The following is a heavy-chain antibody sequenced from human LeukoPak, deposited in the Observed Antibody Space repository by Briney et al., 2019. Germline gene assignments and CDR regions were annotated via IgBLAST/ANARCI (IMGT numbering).Heavy chain of an antibody. CDR1: GYTFTSYG. J-gene: IGHJ4*02. CDR3: ATRIAAAGTTNTFDY. Sequence: GASVKASCKASGYTFTSYGISWVRQAPGQGLEWMGWISAYNGNTNYAQKLQGRVTMTTDTSTSTAYMELRSLRSDDTAVYYCATRIAAAGTTNTFDYWGQGTLVTVSS. V-gene: IGHV1-18*01. D-gene: IGHD6-13*01. CDR2: ISAYNGNT.